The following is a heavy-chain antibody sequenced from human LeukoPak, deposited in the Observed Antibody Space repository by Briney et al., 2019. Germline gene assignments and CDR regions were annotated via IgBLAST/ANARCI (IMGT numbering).Heavy chain of an antibody. CDR2: INSDGSRT. CDR1: GFNFSSYW. CDR3: ARGGWLVGATPYNWFDP. Sequence: GGSLRLSCAASGFNFSSYWMHWVRQAPEKGLLCVSRINSDGSRTSYADSVKGRFTISRDNAKNTLYLQMNSLRAEDTAVYYCARGGWLVGATPYNWFDPWGQGTLVTVSS. V-gene: IGHV3-74*01. D-gene: IGHD1-26*01. J-gene: IGHJ5*02.